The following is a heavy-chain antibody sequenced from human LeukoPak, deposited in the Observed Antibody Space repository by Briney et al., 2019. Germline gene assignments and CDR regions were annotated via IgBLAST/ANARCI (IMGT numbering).Heavy chain of an antibody. D-gene: IGHD1-26*01. V-gene: IGHV3-73*01. CDR1: GFTFSSSA. Sequence: GGSLRLSCAASGFTFSSSAMHWVRQASGKGLEWVGRIRSKANSYATAYAASVKGSFTISRDDSKNTAYLQMNSLKTEDTAVYYCTSVIVGALVAFDYWGQGTLVTVSS. J-gene: IGHJ4*02. CDR2: IRSKANSYAT. CDR3: TSVIVGALVAFDY.